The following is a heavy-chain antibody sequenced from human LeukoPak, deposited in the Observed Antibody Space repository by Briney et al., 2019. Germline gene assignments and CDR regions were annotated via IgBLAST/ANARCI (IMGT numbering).Heavy chain of an antibody. CDR1: GYTFTSYY. Sequence: ASVKVSCKASGYTFTSYYMHWVRQAPGQGLEWMGIINPSGGSTSYAQKFQGRVTMTRDTSTSTVYMELSSLRSEDTAVYYCARDWYYDSSSSGPSDAFDIWGQGTMVTVSS. D-gene: IGHD3-22*01. CDR2: INPSGGST. V-gene: IGHV1-46*01. J-gene: IGHJ3*02. CDR3: ARDWYYDSSSSGPSDAFDI.